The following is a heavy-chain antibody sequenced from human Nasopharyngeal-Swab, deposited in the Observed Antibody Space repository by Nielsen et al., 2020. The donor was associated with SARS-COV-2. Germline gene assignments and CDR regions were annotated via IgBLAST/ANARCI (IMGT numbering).Heavy chain of an antibody. CDR1: GYIFTSYD. J-gene: IGHJ4*02. Sequence: ASVKVSCKASGYIFTSYDISWVRQARGQGLEWMGWINSYNGYTNFAQKLQGRVTMTTDTSTSTAYMELRSLRSDDTAVYYCARGSSGYSYHYWGQGTLVTVSS. CDR3: ARGSSGYSYHY. D-gene: IGHD5-18*01. V-gene: IGHV1-18*01. CDR2: INSYNGYT.